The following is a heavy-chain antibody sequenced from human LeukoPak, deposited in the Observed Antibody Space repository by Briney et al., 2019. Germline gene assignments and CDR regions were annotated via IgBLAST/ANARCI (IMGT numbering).Heavy chain of an antibody. CDR3: AKFRDYVWGSYRYDTYYFDY. CDR1: GFTFSSYS. CDR2: ISSSSSYI. V-gene: IGHV3-21*04. Sequence: GGSLRLSCAASGFTFSSYSMNWVRQAPGKGLEWVSSISSSSSYIYYADSVKGRFTISRDNSKNTLYLQMNSLRAEDTAVYYCAKFRDYVWGSYRYDTYYFDYWGQGTLVTVSS. J-gene: IGHJ4*02. D-gene: IGHD3-16*02.